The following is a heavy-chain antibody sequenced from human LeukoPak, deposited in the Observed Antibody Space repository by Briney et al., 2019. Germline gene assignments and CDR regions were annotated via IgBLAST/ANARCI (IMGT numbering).Heavy chain of an antibody. CDR2: ISSSSSYK. J-gene: IGHJ4*02. D-gene: IGHD1-26*01. Sequence: GGSLRLSCAAAGFTFNSFSMNWVRQAPGKGLEWVSSISSSSSYKYYADSVKGRFTISRDNAKKSLYLQMNSLRAEDTAVYYCGRAVGRNVCDYWGQGTQVTVAS. CDR3: GRAVGRNVCDY. CDR1: GFTFNSFS. V-gene: IGHV3-21*01.